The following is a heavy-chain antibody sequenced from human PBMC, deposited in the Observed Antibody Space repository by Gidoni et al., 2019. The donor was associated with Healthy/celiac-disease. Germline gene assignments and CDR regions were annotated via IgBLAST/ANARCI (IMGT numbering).Heavy chain of an antibody. CDR3: AKGPDKALTILAAAGKDNYFDY. D-gene: IGHD6-13*01. V-gene: IGHV3-23*01. CDR1: CFHFISHT. Sequence: EVQLLESGGGLVQHGGSLRLPCAASCFHFISHTVTLVRHAPGKGVEGAIAISGRCCSTYYADSVKGRFTISSDNSKNTMYLQMNSLRAEDTAVYYCAKGPDKALTILAAAGKDNYFDYWGQGTLVTVSS. CDR2: ISGRCCST. J-gene: IGHJ4*02.